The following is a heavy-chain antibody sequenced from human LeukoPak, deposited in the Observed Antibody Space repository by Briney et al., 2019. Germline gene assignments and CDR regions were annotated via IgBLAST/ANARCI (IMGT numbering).Heavy chain of an antibody. J-gene: IGHJ4*02. CDR3: ARAGPSSSWHQFDS. CDR2: ISYDGSNK. CDR1: GITFSSYA. Sequence: GGSLRLSCAASGITFSSYAMHWVRQAPGKGLEWVAVISYDGSNKYYADSVKGRFTISRDNSKNTLYLQMDSLRAEETAVYYCARAGPSSSWHQFDSWGQGTLVTVSS. V-gene: IGHV3-30*14. D-gene: IGHD6-13*01.